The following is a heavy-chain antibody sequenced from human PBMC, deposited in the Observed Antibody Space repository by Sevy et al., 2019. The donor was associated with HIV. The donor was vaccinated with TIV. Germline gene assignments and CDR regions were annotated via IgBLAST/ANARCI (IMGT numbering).Heavy chain of an antibody. J-gene: IGHJ6*03. Sequence: GGSLRLSCAASGFTFSSYWMSWVRQAPGKGLEWVANIKQDGSEKYYVDSVKGRFTISRDNAKNSLYLQMNSLRAEDTAVYYCASLALGYYYYYYMGVWGKGTTVTVSS. D-gene: IGHD7-27*01. CDR2: IKQDGSEK. V-gene: IGHV3-7*03. CDR3: ASLALGYYYYYYMGV. CDR1: GFTFSSYW.